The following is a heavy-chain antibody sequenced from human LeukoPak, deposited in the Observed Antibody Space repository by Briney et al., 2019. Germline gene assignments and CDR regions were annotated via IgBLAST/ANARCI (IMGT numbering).Heavy chain of an antibody. CDR2: IYYSGST. CDR3: AWLVATGYYRL. D-gene: IGHD3-9*01. V-gene: IGHV4-59*08. CDR1: GGSFSGYY. Sequence: PSETLSLTCAVYGGSFSGYYWSWIRQPPGKGLEWIGYIYYSGSTNYNPSLKSRVTISVDTSKNQFSLKPSSVTAADTAVYYCAWLVATGYYRLWGQGTLVTVSS. J-gene: IGHJ4*02.